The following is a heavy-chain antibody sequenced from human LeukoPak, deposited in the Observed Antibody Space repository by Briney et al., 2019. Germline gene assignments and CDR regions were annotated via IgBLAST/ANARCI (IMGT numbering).Heavy chain of an antibody. V-gene: IGHV3-30*02. CDR2: IRYDGSNK. D-gene: IGHD3-22*01. J-gene: IGHJ4*02. Sequence: GGSLRLSCAASGFTFSSYAMSWVRQAPGKGLEWVAFIRYDGSNKYYADSVKGRFTISRDNSKNTLYLQMNSLRAEDTAVYYCAKDRGPYYDSSGCNYWGQGTLVAVSS. CDR1: GFTFSSYA. CDR3: AKDRGPYYDSSGCNY.